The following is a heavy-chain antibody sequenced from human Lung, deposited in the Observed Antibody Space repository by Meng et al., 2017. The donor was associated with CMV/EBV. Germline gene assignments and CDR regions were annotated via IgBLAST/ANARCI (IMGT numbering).Heavy chain of an antibody. D-gene: IGHD2-2*01. V-gene: IGHV4-34*01. J-gene: IGHJ6*02. Sequence: SETLSLXCAVYGGSFSGYYWSWIRQPPGKGLEWIGEINHSGSTNYNPSLKSRVTISVDTSKNQFSLKLSSVTAADTAVYYCARGYIVVVPAAMLRSGLYGMDVWGQETTVTVSS. CDR2: INHSGST. CDR1: GGSFSGYY. CDR3: ARGYIVVVPAAMLRSGLYGMDV.